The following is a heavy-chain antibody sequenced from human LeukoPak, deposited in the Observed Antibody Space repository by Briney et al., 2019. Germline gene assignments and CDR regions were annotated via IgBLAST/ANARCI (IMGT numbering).Heavy chain of an antibody. Sequence: SVKVSCKVSGYTLTELSMHWVRQAPGQGLEWMGGIIPIFGTANYAQKFQGRVTITADESTSTAYMELSSLRSEDTAVYYCARGGVYDSRYYYYMDVWGKGTTVTISS. CDR1: GYTLTELS. V-gene: IGHV1-69*13. D-gene: IGHD5/OR15-5a*01. J-gene: IGHJ6*03. CDR3: ARGGVYDSRYYYYMDV. CDR2: IIPIFGTA.